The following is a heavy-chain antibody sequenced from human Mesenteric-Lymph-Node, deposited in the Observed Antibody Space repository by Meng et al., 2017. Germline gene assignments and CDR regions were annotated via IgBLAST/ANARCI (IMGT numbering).Heavy chain of an antibody. CDR1: GFIFSSSS. D-gene: IGHD4-17*01. CDR2: ITGNSDYK. V-gene: IGHV3-21*01. Sequence: GFLRPSCATSGFIFSSSSMNWVRQAPGQGLEWVSFITGNSDYKYYAESVKRRFAICRDNAKNSLYLQMNSLRAEDTAVYYCARGTTMTPVDYWGQGTLVTVSS. CDR3: ARGTTMTPVDY. J-gene: IGHJ4*02.